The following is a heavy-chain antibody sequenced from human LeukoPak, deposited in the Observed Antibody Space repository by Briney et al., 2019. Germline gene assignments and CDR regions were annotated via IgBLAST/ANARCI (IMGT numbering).Heavy chain of an antibody. J-gene: IGHJ4*02. V-gene: IGHV1-24*01. Sequence: ASVKVSCKVSGYTLTELSIHWVRHAPAPAREFKGGSDTEHGETTYAQRIQGRGTMTKDTSADPAYIALTSLTSEDTAVYYCATRPPPSGYDSFDYWGQGTLVTVSS. CDR1: GYTLTELS. CDR3: ATRPPPSGYDSFDY. D-gene: IGHD5-12*01. CDR2: SDTEHGET.